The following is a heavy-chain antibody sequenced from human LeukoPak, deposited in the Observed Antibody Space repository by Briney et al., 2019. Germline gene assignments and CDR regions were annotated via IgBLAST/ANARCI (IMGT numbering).Heavy chain of an antibody. CDR1: EFDFSSHA. CDR3: ARQGTTYDY. CDR2: MGQDGTRE. V-gene: IGHV3-7*03. D-gene: IGHD1-14*01. Sequence: PGGSLRLSCAASEFDFSSHAMTWVRQAPGKGLEWVANMGQDGTREYSADFVKGRFTISRDNAKSSLYLQMNSLRVEDTAVYYCARQGTTYDYWGQGTVVTVSS. J-gene: IGHJ4*02.